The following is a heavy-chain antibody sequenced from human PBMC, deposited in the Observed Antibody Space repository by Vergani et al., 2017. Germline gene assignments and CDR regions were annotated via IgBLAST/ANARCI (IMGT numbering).Heavy chain of an antibody. Sequence: LQLVESGGGLVQPGGSLRLSCVASGFTFSSHGMHWVRQAPGKGLEWVAVIWYDGSNKYYGDSVKGRFTISRDNSKNTLYLQMNSLRVEDTAVYYCARWGNEKRLDSWGQGTLVTVSS. V-gene: IGHV3-33*01. CDR1: GFTFSSHG. D-gene: IGHD1-1*01. CDR3: ARWGNEKRLDS. J-gene: IGHJ5*01. CDR2: IWYDGSNK.